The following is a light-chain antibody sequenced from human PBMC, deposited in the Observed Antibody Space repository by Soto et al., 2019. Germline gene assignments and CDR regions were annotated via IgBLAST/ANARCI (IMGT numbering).Light chain of an antibody. V-gene: IGKV3-11*01. CDR2: DVS. J-gene: IGKJ1*01. Sequence: EIVLTQSPATLSLSPGDRATLSCRPSQSVSSFLAWYQQKPGQPPRLLIYDVSNRAAGIPARFSGSGSGTDFTLTISNLEPEDFAVYYCQQYAKAPRTFGQGTKVEMK. CDR1: QSVSSF. CDR3: QQYAKAPRT.